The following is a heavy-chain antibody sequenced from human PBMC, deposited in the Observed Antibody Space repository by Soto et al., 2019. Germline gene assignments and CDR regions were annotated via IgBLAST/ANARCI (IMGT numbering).Heavy chain of an antibody. CDR3: ARKYDSSGYYFGNWFDP. D-gene: IGHD3-22*01. Sequence: ASVKVSCKASGYTFTSYGISWVRQAPGQGLEWMGWISAYNGNTNYAQKLQGRVTMTTDTSTSTAYMELRSLRSDDTAVYYCARKYDSSGYYFGNWFDPWGQGTLVTVSS. CDR2: ISAYNGNT. V-gene: IGHV1-18*01. J-gene: IGHJ5*02. CDR1: GYTFTSYG.